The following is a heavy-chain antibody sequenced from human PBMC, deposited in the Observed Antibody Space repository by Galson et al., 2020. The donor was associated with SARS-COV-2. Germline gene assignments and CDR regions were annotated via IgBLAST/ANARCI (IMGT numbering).Heavy chain of an antibody. CDR3: ARMGRGVMSYYYYGMDV. V-gene: IGHV1-69*13. Sequence: SVKVSCKASGATFSSYAISWVRQAPGQGLEWMGGIIPIFGTANYAQTSQGRVTITADESTSTAYMELSSLRSEDTAVYYCARMGRGVMSYYYYGMDVWGQGTTVTVSS. D-gene: IGHD3-10*01. J-gene: IGHJ6*02. CDR1: GATFSSYA. CDR2: IIPIFGTA.